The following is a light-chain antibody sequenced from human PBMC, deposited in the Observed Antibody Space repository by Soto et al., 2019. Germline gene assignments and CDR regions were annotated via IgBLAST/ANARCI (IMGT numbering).Light chain of an antibody. V-gene: IGKV3-11*01. CDR1: LSIGSY. J-gene: IGKJ4*01. Sequence: DIVLTQSPATLSLSPGETATLSCRASLSIGSYLAWYQQRPGQAPRLLIYDASNRAPDIPARFSGSGSGAAFSLTIISLEPDDFAVYYCQQRSNWPFALTFGGGTKVEIK. CDR2: DAS. CDR3: QQRSNWPFALT.